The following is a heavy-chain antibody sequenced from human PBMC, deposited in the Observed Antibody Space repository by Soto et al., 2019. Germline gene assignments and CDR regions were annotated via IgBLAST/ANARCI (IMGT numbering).Heavy chain of an antibody. J-gene: IGHJ4*02. CDR3: ARDILTGYYLDY. Sequence: GASVQVSLKPSVYTFTTHYMHWVRQAPGQGLECMGIINPSGGSTSYAQKFQGRVTMTRDTSTSTVYMELSSLRSEDTAVYYCARDILTGYYLDYWGQGTLVTVSS. CDR2: INPSGGST. CDR1: VYTFTTHY. D-gene: IGHD3-9*01. V-gene: IGHV1-46*01.